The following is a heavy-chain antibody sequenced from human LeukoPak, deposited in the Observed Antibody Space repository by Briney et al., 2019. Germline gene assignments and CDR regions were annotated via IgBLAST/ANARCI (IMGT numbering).Heavy chain of an antibody. CDR2: IKSKTDGGTT. Sequence: GGSLRLSCAASGFTFSNAWMSWVRQAPGKGLDWVGRIKSKTDGGTTDYAAPVKGRFTISRDDSKNTLYLQMNSLKTEDTAVYYCTPDPLCYFYGWSASLGDFDYWGQGTLVTVSS. CDR1: GFTFSNAW. J-gene: IGHJ4*02. CDR3: TPDPLCYFYGWSASLGDFDY. V-gene: IGHV3-15*01. D-gene: IGHD3-10*01.